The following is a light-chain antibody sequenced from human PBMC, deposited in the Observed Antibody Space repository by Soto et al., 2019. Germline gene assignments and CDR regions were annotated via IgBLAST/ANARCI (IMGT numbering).Light chain of an antibody. CDR3: QQTDSLPIT. J-gene: IGKJ5*01. CDR2: GAS. Sequence: VRMTLSPSSLSASVGDKITITCRASRTINTYLNWFQQKPGEPPRLLIYGASTLHDGVPSRFSGSGSGADFTLTISSLQTEDFATYYCQQTDSLPITFGQGTRLEI. V-gene: IGKV1-39*01. CDR1: RTINTY.